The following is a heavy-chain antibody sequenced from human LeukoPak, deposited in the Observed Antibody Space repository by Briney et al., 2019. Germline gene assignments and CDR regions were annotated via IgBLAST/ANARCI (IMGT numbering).Heavy chain of an antibody. CDR2: IYSGGST. J-gene: IGHJ6*02. CDR1: GFTGSSNY. V-gene: IGHV3-66*01. D-gene: IGHD6-13*01. Sequence: GGSLRLSCAASGFTGSSNYMSWVRQAPGKGLEWVSVIYSGGSTYYADSVKGRFTISRDNSKNTLYLQMNSLRAEDTAVYYCARVSSWYTSYYYYGMDVWGQGTTVTVSS. CDR3: ARVSSWYTSYYYYGMDV.